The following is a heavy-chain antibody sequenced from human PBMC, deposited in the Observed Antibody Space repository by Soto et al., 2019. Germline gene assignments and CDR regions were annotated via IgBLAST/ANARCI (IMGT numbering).Heavy chain of an antibody. CDR2: TYYRSKWYN. CDR3: ARDPSLGLGNGYGMDV. D-gene: IGHD7-27*01. CDR1: GDSVSSNSAA. J-gene: IGHJ6*02. Sequence: SQTLSLTCAISGDSVSSNSAAWNWTRQSPSRGLEWLGRTYYRSKWYNDYAVSVKSRITINPDTSKNQFSLQLNSVTPEDTAVYYCARDPSLGLGNGYGMDVWGQGTTVTVSS. V-gene: IGHV6-1*01.